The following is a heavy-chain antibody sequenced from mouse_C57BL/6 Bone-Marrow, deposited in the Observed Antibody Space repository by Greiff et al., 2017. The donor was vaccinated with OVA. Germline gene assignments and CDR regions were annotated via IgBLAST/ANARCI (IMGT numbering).Heavy chain of an antibody. D-gene: IGHD2-5*01. CDR1: GYTFTSYW. CDR3: ARGGFYYSNYVGWYFDV. V-gene: IGHV1-64*01. CDR2: IHPNSGST. J-gene: IGHJ1*03. Sequence: VQLQQPGAELVKPGASVKLSCKTSGYTFTSYWMHWVKQRPGQGLEWIGMIHPNSGSTNYNEKFKSKATLTVDKSSSTAYMQLSSLTSEDSAVYYCARGGFYYSNYVGWYFDVGGTGTTVTVSS.